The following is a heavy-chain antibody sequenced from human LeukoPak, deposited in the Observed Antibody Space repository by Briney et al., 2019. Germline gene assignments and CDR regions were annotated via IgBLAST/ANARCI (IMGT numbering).Heavy chain of an antibody. Sequence: SETLSLTCEVYGGSFSGYYWSWIRQPPGKGLEWIGEINHSGSTNYNPSLKSRVIISADTTKNQFSLKLSSVTAADTAVYYCARGLIMVLGFDIWGQGTMVTVSS. D-gene: IGHD3-10*01. CDR2: INHSGST. V-gene: IGHV4-34*01. J-gene: IGHJ3*02. CDR1: GGSFSGYY. CDR3: ARGLIMVLGFDI.